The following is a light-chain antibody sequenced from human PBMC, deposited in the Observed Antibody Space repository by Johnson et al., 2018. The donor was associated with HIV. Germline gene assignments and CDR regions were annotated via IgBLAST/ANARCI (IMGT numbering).Light chain of an antibody. CDR2: DND. CDR1: DSNIGNNY. V-gene: IGLV1-51*01. J-gene: IGLJ1*01. CDR3: ETWDSSLSGV. Sequence: QSVLTQPPSVSAAPGQKVTISCFGSDSNIGNNYVSWYQQVPGTAPKLLIYDNDKRPSGIPDRFSGSKSGTSATLGITGLQTGDEADHYCETWDSSLSGVFGTGTKVTVI.